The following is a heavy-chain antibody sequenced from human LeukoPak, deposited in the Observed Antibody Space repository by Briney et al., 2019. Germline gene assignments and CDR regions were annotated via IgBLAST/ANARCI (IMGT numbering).Heavy chain of an antibody. Sequence: PSQTLSLTCTVSGGSISSGSYYWSWIRQPAGKGLEWIGRIYTSGSTNYNPSLKSRVTISVDTSKNQFSLKLSSVTAADTAVYYCARDRLYGDYRYFDLWGRGTLVTVSS. CDR1: GGSISSGSYY. CDR3: ARDRLYGDYRYFDL. CDR2: IYTSGST. J-gene: IGHJ2*01. V-gene: IGHV4-61*02. D-gene: IGHD4-17*01.